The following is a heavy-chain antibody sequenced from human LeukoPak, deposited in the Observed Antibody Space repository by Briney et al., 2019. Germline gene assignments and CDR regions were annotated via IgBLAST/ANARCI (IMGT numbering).Heavy chain of an antibody. CDR3: ARFSSSTSTPFGP. Sequence: SETLSLTRTVSGYSISSGYYWGWIRQPPGKRLEWIGSIYHSGSTYYNPSLKSRVTISVDTSKNQFSLKLSSVTAADTAVYYCARFSSSTSTPFGPWGQGTLVTVSS. CDR1: GYSISSGYY. CDR2: IYHSGST. J-gene: IGHJ5*02. V-gene: IGHV4-38-2*02. D-gene: IGHD2-2*01.